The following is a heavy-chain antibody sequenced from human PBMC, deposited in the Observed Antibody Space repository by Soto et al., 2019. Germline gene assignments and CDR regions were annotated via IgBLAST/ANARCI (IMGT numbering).Heavy chain of an antibody. Sequence: EVQLVESGGGLVQPGGSLRLSCAASGFTFSTYWMHWVRQPPGKGLVWVSRINNDGSNTAYADSVKGRFTISRDNAQSTMYLQMNSLRAEDTSVYYCARDLLIGTTDYGLDVWGQGTTVSVSS. CDR2: INNDGSNT. D-gene: IGHD1-7*01. CDR1: GFTFSTYW. J-gene: IGHJ6*01. V-gene: IGHV3-74*01. CDR3: ARDLLIGTTDYGLDV.